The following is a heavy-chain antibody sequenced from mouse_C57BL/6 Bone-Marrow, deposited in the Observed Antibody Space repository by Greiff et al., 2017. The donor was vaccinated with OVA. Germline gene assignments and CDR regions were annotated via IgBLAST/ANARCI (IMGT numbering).Heavy chain of an antibody. Sequence: EVKLVESGPGLAKPSQTLSLTCSVTGYSITSDYWNWIRKFPGNKLEYMGYISYSGSTYYNPSLKSRISITRDTSKNQYYLQLNSVTTEDTATYYCARCHYYGSSYEWYFDVWGTGTTVTVSS. D-gene: IGHD1-1*01. V-gene: IGHV3-8*01. CDR3: ARCHYYGSSYEWYFDV. CDR2: ISYSGST. J-gene: IGHJ1*03. CDR1: GYSITSDY.